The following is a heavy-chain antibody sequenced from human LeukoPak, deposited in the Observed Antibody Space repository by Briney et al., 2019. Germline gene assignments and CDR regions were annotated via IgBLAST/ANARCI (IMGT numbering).Heavy chain of an antibody. CDR1: GYTFTGYY. J-gene: IGHJ4*02. CDR2: INPNSGGT. Sequence: ASVKVSCKASGYTFTGYYMHWVRQAPGQGLEWMGWINPNSGGTNYAQKFQGRVTMTRDTSISTAYMELSRLRSDDTAVYYCARDSTHVLLWFGESSGPFDYWGQGTLVTVSS. D-gene: IGHD3-10*01. CDR3: ARDSTHVLLWFGESSGPFDY. V-gene: IGHV1-2*02.